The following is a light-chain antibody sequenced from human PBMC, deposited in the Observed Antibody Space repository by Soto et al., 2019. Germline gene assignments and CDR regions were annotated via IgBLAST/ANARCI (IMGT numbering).Light chain of an antibody. CDR3: QHRSTWPQT. V-gene: IGKV3-11*01. CDR2: SAS. Sequence: IVVTQSPATLSVSPGERATLSCRASQSISNYLAWYQQRPGQAPRLLIYSASNRATGIPVRFSGSGSGTDFTLTISSLEPEDFAVDYGQHRSTWPQTFGQGTKLEIK. CDR1: QSISNY. J-gene: IGKJ2*01.